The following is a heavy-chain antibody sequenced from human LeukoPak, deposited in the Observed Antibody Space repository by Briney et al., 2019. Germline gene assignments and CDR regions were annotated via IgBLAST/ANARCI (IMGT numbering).Heavy chain of an antibody. Sequence: ASVRVSCKASGYTFTGYYMHWVRQAPGQGLEWMGWINPNSGGTNYAQKFQGRVTMTRDTSISTAYMELSRLRSDDTAVYYCARGTRASGYGHYYYGMDVWGQGTTVTVSS. J-gene: IGHJ6*02. CDR1: GYTFTGYY. CDR3: ARGTRASGYGHYYYGMDV. CDR2: INPNSGGT. D-gene: IGHD5-12*01. V-gene: IGHV1-2*02.